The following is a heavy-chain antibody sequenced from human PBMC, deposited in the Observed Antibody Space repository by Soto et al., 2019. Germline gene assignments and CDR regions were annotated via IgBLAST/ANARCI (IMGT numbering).Heavy chain of an antibody. J-gene: IGHJ6*02. CDR3: AGQAGGGRFNYGMDV. CDR2: IYYSGSS. CDR1: GDSISSSRYY. Sequence: SETLSLTCTVSGDSISSSRYYWGWIRQPPGKGLEWIGNIYYSGSSYSNPSLKSRITISVDTSKNQFSLKLSSVTAADTAVYYCAGQAGGGRFNYGMDVWRQGTTVTVSS. D-gene: IGHD2-15*01. V-gene: IGHV4-39*01.